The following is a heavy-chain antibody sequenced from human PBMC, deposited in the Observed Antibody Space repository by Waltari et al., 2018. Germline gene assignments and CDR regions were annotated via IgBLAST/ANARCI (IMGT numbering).Heavy chain of an antibody. V-gene: IGHV4-59*08. D-gene: IGHD2-2*01. Sequence: QVQLQESGPGLVKPSETLSLTCTVSGGSISSYYWSWIRQPPGKGLEWIGYIYYSGSTNYNPSLKSRVTISVDTSKNQFSLKLSSVTAADTAVYYCARLRRDIVVVPAAVDYWGQGTLVTVSS. CDR3: ARLRRDIVVVPAAVDY. J-gene: IGHJ4*02. CDR2: IYYSGST. CDR1: GGSISSYY.